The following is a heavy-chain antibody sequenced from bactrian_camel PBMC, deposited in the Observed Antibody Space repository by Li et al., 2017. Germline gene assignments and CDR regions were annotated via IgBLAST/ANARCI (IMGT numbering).Heavy chain of an antibody. CDR1: RPQPQDTASLYTFDSA. J-gene: IGHJ4*01. D-gene: IGHD1*01. CDR2: YDHDGTT. V-gene: IGHV3S53*01. Sequence: HVQLVESGGGSVQAGGSLRLSCEASRPQPQDTASLYTFDSACMGWFRQAPGKEPEGVAVYDHDGTTRYPDSTKGRFTVYVNKTGDTVYLQMDNLKPEDTGTYSCKTNKWGLPCGDYVQGQGTQVTV.